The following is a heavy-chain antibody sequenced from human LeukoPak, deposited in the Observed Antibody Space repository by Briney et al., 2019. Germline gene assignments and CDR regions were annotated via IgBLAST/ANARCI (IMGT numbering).Heavy chain of an antibody. J-gene: IGHJ6*02. Sequence: GGSLRLSCAASGFPFSSYWMHWVRQVPGKGLLWVSRINSDGSATIYADSVRGRFTISRDNAKNTLYLQMSGLRVEDTAVYHCASDSPYYGMDDWGQGTTVTVSS. CDR3: ASDSPYYGMDD. CDR2: INSDGSAT. V-gene: IGHV3-74*01. CDR1: GFPFSSYW.